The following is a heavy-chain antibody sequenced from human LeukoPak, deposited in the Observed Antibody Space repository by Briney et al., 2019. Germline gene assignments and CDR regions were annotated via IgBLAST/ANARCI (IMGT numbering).Heavy chain of an antibody. CDR1: GYTFTGYY. D-gene: IGHD1-1*01. CDR2: INPYSGVT. J-gene: IGHJ3*02. Sequence: ASVKVSCKASGYTFTGYYMHWVRQAPGQGLEWMGWINPYSGVTSIAQKFQGRVTMTRDTSISTAYMEVSRLESDDTAVYYCARVGAVWNGYFDIWGQGTVVTVSS. CDR3: ARVGAVWNGYFDI. V-gene: IGHV1-2*02.